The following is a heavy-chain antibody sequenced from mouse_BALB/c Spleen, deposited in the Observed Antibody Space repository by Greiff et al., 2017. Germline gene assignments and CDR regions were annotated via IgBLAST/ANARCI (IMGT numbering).Heavy chain of an antibody. CDR3: TRRDDYYGSSYWYFDV. CDR2: IYPGNSDT. J-gene: IGHJ1*01. CDR1: GYTFTSYW. D-gene: IGHD1-1*01. V-gene: IGHV1-5*01. Sequence: EVQLQQSGTVLARPGASVKMSCKASGYTFTSYWMHWVKQRPGQGLEWIGAIYPGNSDTSYNQKFKGKANLTAVTSTSTAYMELSSLTNEDSAVYYCTRRDDYYGSSYWYFDVWGAGTTVTVSS.